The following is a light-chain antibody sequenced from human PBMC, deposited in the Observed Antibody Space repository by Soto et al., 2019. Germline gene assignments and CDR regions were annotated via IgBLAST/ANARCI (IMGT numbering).Light chain of an antibody. CDR2: SNN. Sequence: QSVLTQPPSASGTPGQRVTISCSGSSSNIGSNTVNWYQQLPGTAPKLLIYSNNQRPSGVPDRFSGSKSGTAASLAISGLQSEDEGDYYCAAWDDRLNGYVFGTGTKLTAL. CDR3: AAWDDRLNGYV. V-gene: IGLV1-44*01. CDR1: SSNIGSNT. J-gene: IGLJ1*01.